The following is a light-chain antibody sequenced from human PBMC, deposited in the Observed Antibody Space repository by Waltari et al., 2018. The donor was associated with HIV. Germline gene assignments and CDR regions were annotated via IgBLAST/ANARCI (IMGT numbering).Light chain of an antibody. CDR1: NSNSGPNP. CDR3: SSYAGSNNLV. Sequence: SVLTQPPSASGTPGQRVTISCSGSNSNSGPNPGTWYRQLPGTTPQLLIHSNEQRPSGVPVRFSGSKSGNTASLTVSGLQAEDEADYYCSSYAGSNNLVFGGGTKLTVL. J-gene: IGLJ2*01. CDR2: SNE. V-gene: IGLV1-44*01.